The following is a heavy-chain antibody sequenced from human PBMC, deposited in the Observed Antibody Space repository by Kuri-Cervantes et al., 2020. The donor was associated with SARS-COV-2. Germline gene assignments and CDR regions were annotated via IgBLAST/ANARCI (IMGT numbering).Heavy chain of an antibody. V-gene: IGHV3-30*03. D-gene: IGHD3-9*01. CDR2: ISYDGSNK. CDR1: GFTFSSYG. CDR3: AREAGYYDMLLTPSYYYYYYGMDV. J-gene: IGHJ6*02. Sequence: GGSLRLSCAASGFTFSSYGMHWVRQAPGKGLEWVAVISYDGSNKYYADSVKGRFTISRDNSKNTLYLQMNSLRAEDTAVYYCAREAGYYDMLLTPSYYYYYYGMDVWGQGTTVTVSS.